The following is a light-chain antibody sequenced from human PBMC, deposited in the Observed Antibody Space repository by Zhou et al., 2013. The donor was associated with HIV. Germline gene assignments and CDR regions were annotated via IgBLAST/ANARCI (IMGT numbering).Light chain of an antibody. CDR2: AAS. V-gene: IGKV1-39*01. J-gene: IGKJ1*01. CDR1: QDISNY. CDR3: QQSYSTPWT. Sequence: DIRMTQSPSSLSASVGDRVTITCQASQDISNYLNWYQQKPGKAPKLLIYAASSLQSGVPSRFSGSGSGTDFTLTISSLQPEDFATYYCQQSYSTPWTFGQGTKVEIK.